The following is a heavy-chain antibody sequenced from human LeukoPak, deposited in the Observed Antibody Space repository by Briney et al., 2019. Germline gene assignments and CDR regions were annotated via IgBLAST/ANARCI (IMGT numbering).Heavy chain of an antibody. V-gene: IGHV3-21*01. J-gene: IGHJ4*02. CDR3: ARGMWTSIDY. CDR2: VSSSSSYI. Sequence: GGSLRLSCAASGFTFSSYSMNWVRQAPGKGLEWVSSVSSSSSYIYYADSVMGRFTISRDNAKNSLYLQMNSLRAEDTAVYYCARGMWTSIDYWGQGALVTVSS. D-gene: IGHD2-21*01. CDR1: GFTFSSYS.